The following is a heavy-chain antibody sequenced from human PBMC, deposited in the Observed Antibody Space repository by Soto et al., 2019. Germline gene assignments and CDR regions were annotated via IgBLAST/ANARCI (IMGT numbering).Heavy chain of an antibody. D-gene: IGHD5-12*01. CDR1: GFSFSSYG. CDR2: VSYDGGNK. CDR3: AKEVLSGHDFFDY. Sequence: GESLKISCVASGFSFSSYGIYWVRQAPGKGLEWVAFVSYDGGNKYYADSVKGRFTVSRDNSKNTLYLQMNSLRAEDTAVYYCAKEVLSGHDFFDYWGQGTLDTVSS. J-gene: IGHJ4*02. V-gene: IGHV3-30*02.